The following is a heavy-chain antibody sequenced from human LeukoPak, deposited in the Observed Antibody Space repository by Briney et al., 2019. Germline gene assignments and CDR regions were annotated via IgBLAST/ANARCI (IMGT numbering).Heavy chain of an antibody. J-gene: IGHJ5*02. V-gene: IGHV1-46*01. CDR3: ARGSAYYDILTGYYTLHNWFDP. D-gene: IGHD3-9*01. Sequence: ASVKVSCKASGYTFTSYYMHWVRQAPGQGLEWMGIINPSGGSTSYAQKFQGRVTMTRDTSTSTVYMELSSLRSEDTAVYYCARGSAYYDILTGYYTLHNWFDPWGQGTLVTVSS. CDR1: GYTFTSYY. CDR2: INPSGGST.